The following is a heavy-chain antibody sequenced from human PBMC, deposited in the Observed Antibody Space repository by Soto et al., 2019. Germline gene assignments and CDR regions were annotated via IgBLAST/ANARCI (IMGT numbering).Heavy chain of an antibody. CDR2: IYYSGST. D-gene: IGHD1-1*01. J-gene: IGHJ4*02. CDR3: ARGPSTNYYLDR. Sequence: PSETLSLTCTVSGDSISSGFYYWSWIRQHPGKGLEWIGYIYYSGSTYYNPSLKSRVTISVDTSKNQFSLKLSSVTAADTAVYYCARGPSTNYYLDRWGQGTLVTVPQ. CDR1: GDSISSGFYY. V-gene: IGHV4-31*03.